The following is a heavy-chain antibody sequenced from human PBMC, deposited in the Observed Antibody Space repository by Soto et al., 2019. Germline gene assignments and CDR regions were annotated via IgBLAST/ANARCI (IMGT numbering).Heavy chain of an antibody. Sequence: QVQLVQSGAEVKKPGSSVKVSCKASGGTFSSYAISWVRQAPGQGLEWMGGIIPIFGTANYAQKFQGRVTITADESTXXAXMXRSSLRSEDTAAYYCARPSALLVPAAMALVYYGMDVWGQGTTVTVSS. CDR2: IIPIFGTA. J-gene: IGHJ6*02. V-gene: IGHV1-69*12. D-gene: IGHD2-2*01. CDR3: ARPSALLVPAAMALVYYGMDV. CDR1: GGTFSSYA.